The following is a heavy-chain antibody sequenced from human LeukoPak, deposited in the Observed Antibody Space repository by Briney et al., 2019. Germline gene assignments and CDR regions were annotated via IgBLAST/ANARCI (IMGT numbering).Heavy chain of an antibody. CDR3: ARHDGSSLPFDY. CDR2: IFYGGST. J-gene: IGHJ4*02. Sequence: SETLSLTCTVSGGSISSYYWSWIRQPPGKGLEWIGYIFYGGSTNYNPSLKSRVTISVDTSKNQFSLKLSSVTAADTAVYFCARHDGSSLPFDYWGQGTLVTVSS. V-gene: IGHV4-59*08. CDR1: GGSISSYY. D-gene: IGHD6-13*01.